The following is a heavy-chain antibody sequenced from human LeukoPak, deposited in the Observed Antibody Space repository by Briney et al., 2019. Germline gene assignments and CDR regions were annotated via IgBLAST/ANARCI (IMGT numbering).Heavy chain of an antibody. Sequence: PGGSLRLSCAASGFTFSSYAMSWVRQAPGKGLEWVSAISGSGGSTYYADSVKGRFTISRDNSKNTLYLQMNSLRAEDTAVYYCARDQRELGYCSGGSCYPLPYYYYGMDVWGQGTTVTVSS. V-gene: IGHV3-23*01. J-gene: IGHJ6*02. D-gene: IGHD2-15*01. CDR2: ISGSGGST. CDR1: GFTFSSYA. CDR3: ARDQRELGYCSGGSCYPLPYYYYGMDV.